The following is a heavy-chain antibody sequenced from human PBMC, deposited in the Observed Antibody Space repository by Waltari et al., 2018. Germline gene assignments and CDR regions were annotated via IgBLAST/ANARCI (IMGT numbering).Heavy chain of an antibody. CDR3: ARVSDYSSSWYPDAFDI. D-gene: IGHD6-13*01. CDR2: ISYTGST. Sequence: QVQLQESGPGLVKPSETLSLTCTVPGGSISSYYWSWIRQPPGKGLEGIGHISYTGSTTHTPSLTSRVTISVDTSKNQFSLKLSSVTAADTAVDYCARVSDYSSSWYPDAFDIWGQGTMVTVSS. CDR1: GGSISSYY. V-gene: IGHV4-59*01. J-gene: IGHJ3*02.